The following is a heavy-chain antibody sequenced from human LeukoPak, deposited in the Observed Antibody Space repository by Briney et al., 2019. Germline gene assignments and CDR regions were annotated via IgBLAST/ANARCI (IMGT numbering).Heavy chain of an antibody. V-gene: IGHV3-9*03. CDR2: ISWNSGSI. J-gene: IGHJ3*02. D-gene: IGHD2-2*01. CDR1: GFTFDDYD. CDR3: AKGYATLDAFGI. Sequence: HPGGSLRLSCAASGFTFDDYDMHWVRQAPGKGLEWVSGISWNSGSIGYADSVKGRFTISRDNAKNSLYLQMNSLRAEDMAFYYCAKGYATLDAFGIWGXXXXXTVXS.